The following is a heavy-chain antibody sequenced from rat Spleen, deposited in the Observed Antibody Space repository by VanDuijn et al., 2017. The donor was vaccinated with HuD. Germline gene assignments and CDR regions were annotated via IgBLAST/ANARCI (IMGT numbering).Heavy chain of an antibody. V-gene: IGHV5-7*01. J-gene: IGHJ3*01. CDR2: ITYDGSGT. D-gene: IGHD1-7*01. CDR3: ARPDYGYPFAY. CDR1: GFTFSDYN. Sequence: EVQLVESGGGLVQPGRSLKLSCAASGFTFSDYNMAWVRQAPKKGLEWVATITYDGSGTYYRDSVKGRFTISRHNAKSNLYLQVDSLRSEDTATYYCARPDYGYPFAYWGQGTLVTVSS.